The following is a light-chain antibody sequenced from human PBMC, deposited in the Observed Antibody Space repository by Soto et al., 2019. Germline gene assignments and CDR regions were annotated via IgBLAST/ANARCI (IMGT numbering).Light chain of an antibody. CDR2: DAS. CDR3: QQRSNWPPRFT. J-gene: IGKJ3*01. Sequence: EIVLTQSPATLSLSPGERATLSCRASQSVSNYLAWYQQKPGQAPRLLIYDASNRATGIPARFSGSGSGTDLTLTISSLEPEDFAVYYCQQRSNWPPRFTFGPGTKVDIK. CDR1: QSVSNY. V-gene: IGKV3-11*01.